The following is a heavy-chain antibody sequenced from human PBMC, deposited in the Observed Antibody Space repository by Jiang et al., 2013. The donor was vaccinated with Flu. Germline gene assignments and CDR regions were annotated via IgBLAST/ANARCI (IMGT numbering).Heavy chain of an antibody. CDR1: GGSISSSSYY. D-gene: IGHD4-17*01. CDR2: IYYSGST. Sequence: GLVKPSETLSLTCTVSGGSISSSSYYWGWIRQPPGKGLEWIGSIYYSGSTYYNPSLKSRVTISVDTSKNQFSLKLSSVTAADTAVYYCAAIHDYGDYTFDYWGQGTLVTVSS. CDR3: AAIHDYGDYTFDY. V-gene: IGHV4-39*07. J-gene: IGHJ4*02.